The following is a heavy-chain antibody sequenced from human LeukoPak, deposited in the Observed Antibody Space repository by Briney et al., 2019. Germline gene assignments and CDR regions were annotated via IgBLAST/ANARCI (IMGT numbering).Heavy chain of an antibody. J-gene: IGHJ5*02. V-gene: IGHV4-4*07. D-gene: IGHD6-19*01. CDR2: IYTSGST. CDR1: GGSISSYY. CDR3: ARGRLGSGWDWFDP. Sequence: SETLSLTCTVSGGSISSYYWSWIRQPAGKGLEWIGRIYTSGSTNYNPSLKSRVTMSVDTSKNQFSLKLSSVAAADTAVYYCARGRLGSGWDWFDPWGQGTLVTVSS.